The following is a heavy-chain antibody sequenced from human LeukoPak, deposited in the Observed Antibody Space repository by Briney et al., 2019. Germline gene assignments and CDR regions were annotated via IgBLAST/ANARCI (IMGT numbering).Heavy chain of an antibody. Sequence: GASVNVSCKASGYTFTSYGISWVRQAPGQGLEWMGWISAYNGNTNYAQKLQGRVTMTTDTSTSTAYMELRSLRSDDTAVYYCARASIVVVPAASLNWFDPWGQGTLVTVSS. J-gene: IGHJ5*02. D-gene: IGHD2-2*01. CDR2: ISAYNGNT. V-gene: IGHV1-18*01. CDR1: GYTFTSYG. CDR3: ARASIVVVPAASLNWFDP.